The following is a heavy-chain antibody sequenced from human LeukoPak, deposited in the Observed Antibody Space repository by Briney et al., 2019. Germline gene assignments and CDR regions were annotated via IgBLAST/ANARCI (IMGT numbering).Heavy chain of an antibody. V-gene: IGHV5-51*01. J-gene: IGHJ4*02. CDR2: IYPGDSDT. CDR3: ARAARGNFDY. CDR1: GSSFTSYW. D-gene: IGHD3-10*01. Sequence: GASLKISCKGSGSSFTSYWLGWVRQLPGKGLEWMGIIYPGDSDTRYSPSFQGQVTISADKSISTAYLQWSSLKASDTAMYYCARAARGNFDYWGQGTLVTVSS.